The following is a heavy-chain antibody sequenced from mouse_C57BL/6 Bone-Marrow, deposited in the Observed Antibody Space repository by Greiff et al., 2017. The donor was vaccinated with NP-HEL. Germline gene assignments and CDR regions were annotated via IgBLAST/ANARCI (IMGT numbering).Heavy chain of an antibody. CDR2: ISDGGSYT. CDR1: GFTFSSYA. V-gene: IGHV5-4*01. D-gene: IGHD2-12*01. Sequence: EVQRVESGGGLVKPGGSLKLSCAASGFTFSSYAMSWVRQTPEKRLEWVATISDGGSYTYYPDHVKGRFTISRDNAKNNLYLQMSHLKSEDTAMYYCAREHYSSPWPFAYWGQGTLVTVSA. CDR3: AREHYSSPWPFAY. J-gene: IGHJ3*01.